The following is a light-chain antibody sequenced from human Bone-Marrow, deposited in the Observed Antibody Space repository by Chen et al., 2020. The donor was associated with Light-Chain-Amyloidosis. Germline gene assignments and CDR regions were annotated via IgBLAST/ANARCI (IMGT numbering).Light chain of an antibody. CDR2: DDS. Sequence: SYVLTQPSPVSVAPGQPATIACGGNNIGSTSLHWYQQTPGQAPLLIVYDDSDRPSGIPERLSGSNSGNTATLTISRVEAGDEADYYCQVWDRSSDRPVFGGGTKLTVL. CDR1: NIGSTS. J-gene: IGLJ3*02. CDR3: QVWDRSSDRPV. V-gene: IGLV3-21*02.